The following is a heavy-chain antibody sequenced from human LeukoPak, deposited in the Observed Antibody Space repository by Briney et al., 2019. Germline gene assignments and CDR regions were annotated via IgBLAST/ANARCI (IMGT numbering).Heavy chain of an antibody. V-gene: IGHV4-39*07. D-gene: IGHD2-21*02. CDR3: ARVCSWEVVTAIPVYYFDY. CDR2: IYYSGST. CDR1: GGFISSSSYY. Sequence: SETLSLTCTVSGGFISSSSYYWGWIRQPPGKGLEWIGSIYYSGSTYYNPSLKSRVTISVDTSKNQFSLKLSSVTAADTAVYYCARVCSWEVVTAIPVYYFDYWGQGTLVTVSS. J-gene: IGHJ4*02.